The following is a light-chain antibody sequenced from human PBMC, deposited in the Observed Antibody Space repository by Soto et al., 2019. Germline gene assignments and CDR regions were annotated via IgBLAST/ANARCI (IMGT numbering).Light chain of an antibody. CDR3: QQYGSSPWT. Sequence: EIVLTPSPGTLSLSPGERATLSCRASQSVSSSYLAWYQQNPGQAPRLLIYGASSRATGIPDRFSGSGSGTDFTLTISRLETEEFAVYDCQQYGSSPWTVGQGTKGDIK. CDR2: GAS. CDR1: QSVSSSY. V-gene: IGKV3-20*01. J-gene: IGKJ1*01.